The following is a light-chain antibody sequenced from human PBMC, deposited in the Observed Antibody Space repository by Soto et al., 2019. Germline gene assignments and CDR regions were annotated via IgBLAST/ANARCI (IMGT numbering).Light chain of an antibody. J-gene: IGKJ1*01. V-gene: IGKV1-6*01. CDR1: QGIRND. CDR2: AAS. CDR3: LQDYNYPPT. Sequence: AIQMTQSPSSLYASVGDRVTITCRASQGIRNDLGWYQQKPGKAPKLLIYAASSLQSWVPSRFSGSRSGTDFTLTISSLQPEDFATYYCLQDYNYPPTFGQGTKVEIK.